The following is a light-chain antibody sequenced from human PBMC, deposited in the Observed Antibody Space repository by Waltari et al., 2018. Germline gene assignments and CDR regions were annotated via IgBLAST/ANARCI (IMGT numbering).Light chain of an antibody. J-gene: IGKJ1*01. V-gene: IGKV3-20*01. CDR1: QSIGNNY. CDR2: AAS. CDR3: HQYDRSPWT. Sequence: ENVLTQSPGTLSLSPGERATLSCRASQSIGNNYLAWYQQKPGQAPRLLIYAASIRATGIPDRFSGGGSGTDFTLTISRLEPEDFAVFYCHQYDRSPWTFGQGTKVEF.